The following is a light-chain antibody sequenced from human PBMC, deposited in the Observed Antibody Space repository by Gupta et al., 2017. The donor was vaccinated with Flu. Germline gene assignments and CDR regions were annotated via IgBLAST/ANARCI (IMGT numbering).Light chain of an antibody. J-gene: IGLJ3*02. CDR2: KHT. CDR1: AFPNHY. V-gene: IGLV3-25*02. Sequence: SSALTQPPSVSVSPGQTARITCSGDAFPNHYAFWYQQRPGPAPALVIYKHTERPSGIPERFSGSSSGTTATLNNTGVRAEDEADYYWKSEDSSETYGVFGGGTKLTVL. CDR3: KSEDSSETYGV.